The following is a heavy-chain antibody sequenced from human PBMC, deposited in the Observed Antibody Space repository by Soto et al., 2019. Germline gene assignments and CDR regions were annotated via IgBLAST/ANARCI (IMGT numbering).Heavy chain of an antibody. V-gene: IGHV3-23*01. J-gene: IGHJ5*01. CDR1: GFTLSTNS. CDR3: AKWDGYGDS. CDR2: LSVGVVRT. Sequence: GLSLRRSCSAFGFTLSTNSMAWVRQTPRKGLEWVSGLSVGVVRTYYSESVKGRFTISSDTSKNVVYLQMNSMRADDTAVYFCAKWDGYGDSWGQGTLVTVSS. D-gene: IGHD5-12*01.